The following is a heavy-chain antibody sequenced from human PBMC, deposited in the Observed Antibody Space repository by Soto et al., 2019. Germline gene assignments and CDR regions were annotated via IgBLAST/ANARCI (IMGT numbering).Heavy chain of an antibody. CDR3: ARDSMIRGLGY. CDR1: GFTFSSYC. Sequence: GGSLRLSCAASGFTFSSYCMHWVRQAPGKGLVWVSRINSDGSSTSYADSVKGRFTISRDNAKNTLYLQMNSLRAEDTAVYYCARDSMIRGLGYWGQGTLVTVSS. CDR2: INSDGSST. V-gene: IGHV3-74*01. J-gene: IGHJ4*02. D-gene: IGHD3-10*01.